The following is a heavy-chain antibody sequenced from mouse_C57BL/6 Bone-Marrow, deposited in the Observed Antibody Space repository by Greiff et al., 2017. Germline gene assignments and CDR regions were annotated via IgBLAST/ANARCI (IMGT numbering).Heavy chain of an antibody. Sequence: EVQLQQSGAELVKPGASVKLSCTASGFNIKDYYMHWVKQRTEQGLAWIGRIDPEAGETKYAPKFQGKATITADPSSNPASLQLSSLTSEDTAVHYCARYDYDAEGAWFAYWGQGTLVTVSA. D-gene: IGHD2-4*01. CDR3: ARYDYDAEGAWFAY. V-gene: IGHV14-2*01. CDR1: GFNIKDYY. CDR2: IDPEAGET. J-gene: IGHJ3*01.